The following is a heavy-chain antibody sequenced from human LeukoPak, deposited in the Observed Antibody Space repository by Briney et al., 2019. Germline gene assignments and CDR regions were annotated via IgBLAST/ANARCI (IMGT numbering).Heavy chain of an antibody. V-gene: IGHV4-59*01. J-gene: IGHJ5*02. D-gene: IGHD3-10*01. CDR2: FSYTGST. CDR1: GGSISPYF. CDR3: ARDDYRGVTNFDP. Sequence: SETLSLTCTVSGGSISPYFWSWIRQPPGKGLEWIGYFSYTGSTNYNPSLKSRVTISVDTSKKQFSLQMTSVTAADTAVYYCARDDYRGVTNFDPWGQGTLVTVSS.